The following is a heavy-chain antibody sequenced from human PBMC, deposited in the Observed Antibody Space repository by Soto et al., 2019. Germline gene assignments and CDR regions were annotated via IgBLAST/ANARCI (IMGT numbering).Heavy chain of an antibody. CDR1: GFTFSSYA. Sequence: QVQLVESGGGVVQPGRSLRLSCAASGFTFSSYAMHWVRQAPGKGLEWVAVISYDGSNKYYADSVKGRFTISRDNSKNTLYLQMNSLRAEDTAVYYCVGGGSGSHACYWGQETLVTVSS. CDR2: ISYDGSNK. D-gene: IGHD2-15*01. J-gene: IGHJ4*02. V-gene: IGHV3-30-3*01. CDR3: VGGGSGSHACY.